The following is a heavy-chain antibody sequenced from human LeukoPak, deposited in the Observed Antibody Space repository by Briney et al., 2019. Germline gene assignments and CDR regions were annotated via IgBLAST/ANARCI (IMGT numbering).Heavy chain of an antibody. CDR1: GYTFTSYD. V-gene: IGHV1-46*01. Sequence: ASVKVSCKTSGYTFTSYDINWVRQATGQGLEWMGIINPSGGSTSYAQKFQGRVTMTRDMSTSTVYMELSRLRSDDTAVYYCARDSDYYGSGSYPDYWGQGTLVTVSS. J-gene: IGHJ4*02. CDR2: INPSGGST. D-gene: IGHD3-10*01. CDR3: ARDSDYYGSGSYPDY.